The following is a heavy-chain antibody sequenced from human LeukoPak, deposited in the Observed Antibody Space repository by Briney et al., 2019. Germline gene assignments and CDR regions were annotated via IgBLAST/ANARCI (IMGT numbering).Heavy chain of an antibody. CDR2: INPNSGGT. CDR3: ARDKRFGELSPFDY. D-gene: IGHD3-10*01. V-gene: IGHV1-2*04. Sequence: ASVKVSCKASGYTFTSYGISWVRQAPGQGFEWMGWINPNSGGTNYAQKFQGWVTMTRDTSTSTVYMELSSLRSEVTAVYYCARDKRFGELSPFDYWGQGTLVTVSS. J-gene: IGHJ4*02. CDR1: GYTFTSYG.